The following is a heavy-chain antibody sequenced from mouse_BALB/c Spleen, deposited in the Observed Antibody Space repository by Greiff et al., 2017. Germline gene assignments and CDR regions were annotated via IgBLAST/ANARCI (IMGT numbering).Heavy chain of an antibody. CDR3: EREGNKVVVHYEMEY. J-gene: IGHJ4*01. V-gene: IGHV1-80*01. CDR1: GYAFTSYW. CDR2: IYPGDGDT. D-gene: IGHD1-1*01. Sequence: VQLQQSGAELVRPGSSVKFSCKASGYAFTSYWMYWVKQRPGQGLEWIGQIYPGDGDTNYNGKFKGKATLTADKSSSTAYMQLSSLTSEDSAVYFCEREGNKVVVHYEMEYWGKGTSVTV.